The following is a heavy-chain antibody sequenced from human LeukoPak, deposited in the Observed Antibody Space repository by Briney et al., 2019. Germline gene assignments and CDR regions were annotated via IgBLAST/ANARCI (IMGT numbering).Heavy chain of an antibody. D-gene: IGHD6-19*01. CDR1: GGTFSSYA. CDR2: IIPIFGTA. CDR3: AARDSSGEDY. Sequence: GATVKVSRKASGGTFSSYAISWVRQAPGQGLEWMGGIIPIFGTANYAQKFQGRVTITADESTSTAYMELSSLRSEDTAVYYCAARDSSGEDYWGQGTLVTVSS. V-gene: IGHV1-69*13. J-gene: IGHJ4*02.